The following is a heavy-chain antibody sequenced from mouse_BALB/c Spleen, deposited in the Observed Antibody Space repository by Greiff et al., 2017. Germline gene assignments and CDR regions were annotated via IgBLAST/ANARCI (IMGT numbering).Heavy chain of an antibody. D-gene: IGHD1-1*01. V-gene: IGHV1S135*01. CDR3: ARSENYYGSSDY. J-gene: IGHJ3*01. Sequence: EVQLQQSGPELMKPGASVKISCKASGYSFTSYYMHWVKQSHGKSLEWIGYIDPFNGGTSYNQKFKGKATLTVDKSSSTAYMHLSSLTSEDSAVYYCARSENYYGSSDYWGQGTLVTVSA. CDR2: IDPFNGGT. CDR1: GYSFTSYY.